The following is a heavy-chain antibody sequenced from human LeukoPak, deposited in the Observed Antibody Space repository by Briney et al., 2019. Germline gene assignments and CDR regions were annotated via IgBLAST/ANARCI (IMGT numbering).Heavy chain of an antibody. CDR1: GFTFDDYG. Sequence: PGGSLRLSCAASGFTFDDYGMSWVRQAPGKGLEWVSGINWNGGSTTYADSVKGRFTISRDNAKNSLYLQMNSLRAEDTALYYCATTLGYDSSGYPGDSDYYYYMDVWGKGTTVTVSS. V-gene: IGHV3-20*04. D-gene: IGHD3-22*01. CDR3: ATTLGYDSSGYPGDSDYYYYMDV. J-gene: IGHJ6*03. CDR2: INWNGGST.